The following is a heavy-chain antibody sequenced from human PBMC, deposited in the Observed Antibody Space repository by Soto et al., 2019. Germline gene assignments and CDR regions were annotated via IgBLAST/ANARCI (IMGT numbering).Heavy chain of an antibody. CDR2: IYHIGST. J-gene: IGHJ6*02. D-gene: IGHD3-3*01. CDR1: GASINSANW. CDR3: AKRYAFWSGRWYGLGV. Sequence: QVLLEESGPGLVRPSGTLSLTCSVSGASINSANWWVWVRQPPGKRLEWIGEIYHIGSTTYNPSLKSRATISVDKSKNQFSMDVTSVTAADTAVYYCAKRYAFWSGRWYGLGVWGQGTTVTVSS. V-gene: IGHV4-4*02.